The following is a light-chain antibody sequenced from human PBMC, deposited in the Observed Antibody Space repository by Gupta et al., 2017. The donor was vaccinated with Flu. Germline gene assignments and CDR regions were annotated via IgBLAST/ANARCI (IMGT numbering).Light chain of an antibody. CDR3: QQDDSTPRT. CDR2: WAS. CDR1: QSVLYSSNNKNY. J-gene: IGKJ2*01. V-gene: IGKV4-1*01. Sequence: DIVMTQSPDSLAVSLGEGATINCKSSQSVLYSSNNKNYLAWYQQKPGQPPKLLIYWASTRESGVPDRFSGSGSGTDFTLTISSLQAEDVAVYYCQQDDSTPRTFGQGTKLEIK.